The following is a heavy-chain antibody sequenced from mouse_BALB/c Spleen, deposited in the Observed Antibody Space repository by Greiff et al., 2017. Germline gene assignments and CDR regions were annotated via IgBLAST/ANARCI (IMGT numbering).Heavy chain of an antibody. CDR1: GYNFTSYW. D-gene: IGHD2-3*01. Sequence: QVQLKQPGAELVKPGTSVKLSCKASGYNFTSYWINWVKLRPGQGLEWIGDIYPGSGSTNYNEKFKSKATLTVDTSSSTAYMQLSSLASEDSALYYCARGIYDGYYDYFDYWGQGTTLTVSS. CDR3: ARGIYDGYYDYFDY. CDR2: IYPGSGST. V-gene: IGHV1-55*01. J-gene: IGHJ2*01.